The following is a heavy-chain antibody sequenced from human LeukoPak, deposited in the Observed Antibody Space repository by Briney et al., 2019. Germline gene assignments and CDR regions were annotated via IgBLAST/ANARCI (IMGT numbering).Heavy chain of an antibody. CDR2: ISSSGSTI. CDR1: GFTFSSYE. V-gene: IGHV3-48*03. D-gene: IGHD2-2*01. CDR3: ARGLDIVVVPAANTFDY. J-gene: IGHJ4*02. Sequence: QPGGSLRLSCAASGFTFSSYEMNWVRQAPGKGLEWVSYISSSGSTIYYADSVKGRFTISGDNAKNSLYLQMNSLRAEDTAVYYCARGLDIVVVPAANTFDYWGQGTLVTVSS.